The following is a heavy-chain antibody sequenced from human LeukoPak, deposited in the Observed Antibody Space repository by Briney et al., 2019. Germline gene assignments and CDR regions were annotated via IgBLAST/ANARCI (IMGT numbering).Heavy chain of an antibody. J-gene: IGHJ1*01. D-gene: IGHD4-17*01. Sequence: GGSLRLSCAASGFTFSTYSMNWVRQAPGKGLEWVSSISSSSNYIYYPDSVKGRFSISRDDAKNSLFLQMNGLRAEDTAVYYCARDMTTATTCYLQHWGQGTLVTVSS. CDR3: ARDMTTATTCYLQH. CDR1: GFTFSTYS. CDR2: ISSSSNYI. V-gene: IGHV3-21*01.